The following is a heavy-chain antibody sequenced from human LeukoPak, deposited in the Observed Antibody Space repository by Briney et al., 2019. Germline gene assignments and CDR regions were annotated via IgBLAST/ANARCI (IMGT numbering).Heavy chain of an antibody. J-gene: IGHJ4*02. D-gene: IGHD4-17*01. V-gene: IGHV3-23*01. Sequence: PGGSLRLSCAASGFTFSRYGMSWVRQAPGKGLEWVSGISGSGGNTYYADSVKGRFTISRDNSKNTLDLQMNSLRGDDTAVYYCARGGDYGVKLDYWGQGILVTVSS. CDR1: GFTFSRYG. CDR3: ARGGDYGVKLDY. CDR2: ISGSGGNT.